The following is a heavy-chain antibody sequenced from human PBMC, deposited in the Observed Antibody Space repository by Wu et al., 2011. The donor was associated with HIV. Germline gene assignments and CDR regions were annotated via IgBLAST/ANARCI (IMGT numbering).Heavy chain of an antibody. CDR3: ARKGGDWGAYFGL. J-gene: IGHJ2*01. D-gene: IGHD7-27*01. CDR1: GYTFTDYY. V-gene: IGHV1-69-2*01. Sequence: VQLVQSGAEVKKPGTAVKVSCKVSGYTFTDYYMHWVRQAPGGGLEWMGLVNPEDGDTLYAQQFQGRVTISADKSATTTYMELRDLKSDDTAIYYCARKGGDWGAYFGLWGRGTLVTVSS. CDR2: VNPEDGDT.